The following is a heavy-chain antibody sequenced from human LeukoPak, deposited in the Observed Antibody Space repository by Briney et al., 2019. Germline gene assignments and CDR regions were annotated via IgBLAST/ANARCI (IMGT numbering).Heavy chain of an antibody. CDR3: ARGSKSYDGFGYLHLY. Sequence: SETLSLTCTVSGGSLKNYYWRWIRQPAGKGLEWIGRIYTSGSTNYNSSLKSRVTMSVDTSNNQFSLKLNSVTAADTAVYYCARGSKSYDGFGYLHLYWGQRTLVTVSS. J-gene: IGHJ4*02. V-gene: IGHV4-4*07. CDR2: IYTSGST. D-gene: IGHD3-22*01. CDR1: GGSLKNYY.